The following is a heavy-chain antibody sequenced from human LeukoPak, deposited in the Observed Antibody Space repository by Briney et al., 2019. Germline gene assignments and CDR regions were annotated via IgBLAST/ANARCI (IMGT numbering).Heavy chain of an antibody. CDR3: ARHRSGGSQDDAFDI. D-gene: IGHD2-15*01. CDR1: GGSISSSSYY. Sequence: LSLTCTVSGGSISSSSYYWGWIRQPPGKGLEWISYISSSGSTIYYADSVKGRFTMSRDNAKNSLYLQMNSLRAEDTAVYYCARHRSGGSQDDAFDIWGQGTMVTVSS. CDR2: ISSSGSTI. J-gene: IGHJ3*02. V-gene: IGHV3-11*01.